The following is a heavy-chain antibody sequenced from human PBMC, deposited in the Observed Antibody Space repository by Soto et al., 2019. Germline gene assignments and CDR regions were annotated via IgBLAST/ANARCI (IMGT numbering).Heavy chain of an antibody. CDR3: VRGSNGDCSGGSCYSSYYFYMDV. Sequence: QVQLVQSGAEVKKPGSSVKVSCKASGGTFSSYTISWVRQAPGQGLEWMGRIIPILGIANYAQKFQGRVTMTAVEFTSTAYMELSSLRSEDTAGYYCVRGSNGDCSGGSCYSSYYFYMDVWGKGTTVTVSS. V-gene: IGHV1-69*02. CDR2: IIPILGIA. D-gene: IGHD2-15*01. J-gene: IGHJ6*03. CDR1: GGTFSSYT.